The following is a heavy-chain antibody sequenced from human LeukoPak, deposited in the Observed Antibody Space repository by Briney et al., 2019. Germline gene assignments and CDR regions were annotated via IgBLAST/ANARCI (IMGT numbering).Heavy chain of an antibody. CDR2: IIPIFGTA. D-gene: IGHD3-10*01. CDR1: GGTFSSYA. Sequence: SVKVSCKASGGTFSSYAISWVRQAPGQGLEWVGGIIPIFGTANYAQKFQGRVTITADESTSTAYMELSSLRSEDTAVYYCARASGFGESNDYWGQGTLVTVSS. CDR3: ARASGFGESNDY. V-gene: IGHV1-69*13. J-gene: IGHJ4*02.